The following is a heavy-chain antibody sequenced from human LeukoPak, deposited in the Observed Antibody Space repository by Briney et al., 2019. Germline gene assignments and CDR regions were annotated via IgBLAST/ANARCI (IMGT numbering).Heavy chain of an antibody. V-gene: IGHV3-30*02. D-gene: IGHD3-10*01. CDR2: IRYDGSNK. CDR1: GFTFSSYG. CDR3: ANLPPVSGGSGSYFDY. J-gene: IGHJ4*02. Sequence: PGGSLRLSCAASGFTFSSYGMHWVRQAPGKGLEWVAFIRYDGSNKYYADSVKGRFTISRDNSKNTLYLQMNSLRAEDTAVYYCANLPPVSGGSGSYFDYWGQGTLVTVSS.